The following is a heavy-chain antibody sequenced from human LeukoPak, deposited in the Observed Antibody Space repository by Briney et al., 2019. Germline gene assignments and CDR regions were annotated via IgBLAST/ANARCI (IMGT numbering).Heavy chain of an antibody. V-gene: IGHV1-2*02. Sequence: GASVKVSCKASGYTFTGYYMHWVRQAPGQGLEWMGWINPNSGGTNYAQKFQGRVTMTRDTSISTAYMELSRLRSDDTAVYYCATPPYYDFLAFDYWGQGTLITVSS. CDR1: GYTFTGYY. J-gene: IGHJ4*02. D-gene: IGHD3-3*01. CDR3: ATPPYYDFLAFDY. CDR2: INPNSGGT.